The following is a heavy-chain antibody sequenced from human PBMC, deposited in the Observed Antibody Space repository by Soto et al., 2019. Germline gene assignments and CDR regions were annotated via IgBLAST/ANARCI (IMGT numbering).Heavy chain of an antibody. Sequence: PGRSLRLSCAASGCTFISYGMHWVSQAPGKGLEWVAVIWYDGSNKYYADSVKGRFTISRDNSKNTLYLQMNSLRAEDTAVYYCARVRVKDYGGYYYYYMDVWGKGTTVTVSS. CDR2: IWYDGSNK. V-gene: IGHV3-33*01. D-gene: IGHD4-17*01. J-gene: IGHJ6*03. CDR3: ARVRVKDYGGYYYYYMDV. CDR1: GCTFISYG.